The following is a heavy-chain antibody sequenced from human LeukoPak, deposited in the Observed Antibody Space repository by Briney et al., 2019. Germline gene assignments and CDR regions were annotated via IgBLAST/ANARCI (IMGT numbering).Heavy chain of an antibody. V-gene: IGHV3-11*04. CDR1: GFTFSDYY. CDR2: ISSSGSSI. Sequence: GGSLRLSCAASGFTFSDYYMSWIRQAPGKGLEWVSYISSSGSSIYYADSVKGRFTISKDNAKNSLHLQMNSLRVEDTAVYYCVRGGGRGDYNERYYFDYWGQGTLVTVSS. D-gene: IGHD3-22*01. J-gene: IGHJ4*02. CDR3: VRGGGRGDYNERYYFDY.